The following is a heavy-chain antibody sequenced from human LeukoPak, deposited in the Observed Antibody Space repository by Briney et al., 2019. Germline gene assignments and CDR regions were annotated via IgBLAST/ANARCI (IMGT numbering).Heavy chain of an antibody. Sequence: PSETLSLTCTVSGGSINSYYWGWIRQPPGKGLEWIGYIYYSGSTNYYPSLKSRVTISVDTSKNQFSLKLSSVTAADTAVYYCARETQQLVISPWGQGTLVTVSS. V-gene: IGHV4-59*01. CDR2: IYYSGST. CDR1: GGSINSYY. CDR3: ARETQQLVISP. D-gene: IGHD6-13*01. J-gene: IGHJ5*02.